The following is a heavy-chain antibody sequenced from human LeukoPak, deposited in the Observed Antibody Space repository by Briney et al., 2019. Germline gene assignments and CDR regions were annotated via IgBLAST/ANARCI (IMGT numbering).Heavy chain of an antibody. CDR3: AKACITMIVVVDWYFDL. CDR2: IKQDGSEK. J-gene: IGHJ2*01. D-gene: IGHD3-22*01. V-gene: IGHV3-7*03. Sequence: GGSLRLSCAASGFTFSKYWMNWVRQAPGKGLEWVANIKQDGSEKYYVDSVKGRFTISRDNSKNTLYLQMNSLRAEDTAVYYCAKACITMIVVVDWYFDLWGRGTLVTVSS. CDR1: GFTFSKYW.